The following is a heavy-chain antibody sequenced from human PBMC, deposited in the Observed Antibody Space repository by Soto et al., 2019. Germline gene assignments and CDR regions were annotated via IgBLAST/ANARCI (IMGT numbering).Heavy chain of an antibody. J-gene: IGHJ6*02. V-gene: IGHV5-10-1*01. CDR1: GYSFTTYW. Sequence: GESLKISCQASGYSFTTYWISWVRQMPGKGLECMGRIDPTDSYTDYGPSFEGHVTMSVDRSINTAYLEWSSLKASDSDMYYCARRGSSTSRGYYYGMDVWGQGTTVTVSS. CDR3: ARRGSSTSRGYYYGMDV. CDR2: IDPTDSYT. D-gene: IGHD2-2*01.